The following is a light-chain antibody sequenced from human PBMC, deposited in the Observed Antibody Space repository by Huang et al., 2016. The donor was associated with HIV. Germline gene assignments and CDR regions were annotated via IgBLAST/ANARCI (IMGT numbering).Light chain of an antibody. J-gene: IGKJ4*01. V-gene: IGKV2-28*01. CDR3: MQALQTPPT. CDR2: LGS. CDR1: QSLLHSNGYNY. Sequence: DIVMTQSPLSLPVTPGEPASISCRSSQSLLHSNGYNYLDWYLQKPGQSPQLLIYLGSNRASGVTDRFSGSESGTDFTLKISRVEAEDVGVYYCMQALQTPPTFGGGTKVEIK.